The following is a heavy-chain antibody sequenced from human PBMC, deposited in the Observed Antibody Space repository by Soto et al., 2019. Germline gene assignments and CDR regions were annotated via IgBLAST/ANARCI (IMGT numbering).Heavy chain of an antibody. CDR3: AKQGSYYVGKFDY. CDR1: GFTFSSYS. CDR2: ISGSGGST. J-gene: IGHJ4*02. D-gene: IGHD1-26*01. Sequence: GGSLRLSCAACGFTFSSYSISWVRQAPGKGLEWVSGISGSGGSTYHGDSVKGRFTISRDNSKNTLYLQMNSLRADDTAVYYCAKQGSYYVGKFDYSGQGTLVPVSS. V-gene: IGHV3-23*01.